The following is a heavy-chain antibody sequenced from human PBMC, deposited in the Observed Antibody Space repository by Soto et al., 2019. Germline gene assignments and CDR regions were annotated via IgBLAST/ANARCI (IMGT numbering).Heavy chain of an antibody. CDR2: IIPIFGTA. CDR1: GGTFSSYA. V-gene: IGHV1-69*12. Sequence: QVQLVQSGAEVKKPGSSVKVSCKASGGTFSSYAISWVRQAPGQGLEWMGGIIPIFGTANYAQKFQGRVTITADESTSTAYMELSSLRSEDTAVYXXXXXXXXXXXXXXXXDPWGQGTLVTVSS. J-gene: IGHJ5*02. CDR3: XXXXXXXXXXXXXXDP.